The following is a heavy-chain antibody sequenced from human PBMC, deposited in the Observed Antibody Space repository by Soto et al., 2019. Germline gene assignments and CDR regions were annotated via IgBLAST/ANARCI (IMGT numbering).Heavy chain of an antibody. CDR2: IWYDGSIE. Sequence: QVQLVESGGGVVQPGRSLRLSCAASGFTLSSYGMHWVRQAPGKGLEWVAVIWYDGSIEYYADSVKGRLTISRDNSKNTRYLQKNSLRAEDTAVYYCARDKTIPAAGPFDYWGQGTLVTVSS. V-gene: IGHV3-33*01. D-gene: IGHD6-13*01. J-gene: IGHJ4*02. CDR1: GFTLSSYG. CDR3: ARDKTIPAAGPFDY.